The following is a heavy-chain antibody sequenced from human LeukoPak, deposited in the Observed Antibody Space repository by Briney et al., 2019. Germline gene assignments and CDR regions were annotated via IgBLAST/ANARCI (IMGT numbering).Heavy chain of an antibody. Sequence: ASQTLSLTCTVSGGSISSGSYYWSWIRQPAGKGLEWIGRIYTSGSTNYNPSLKSRVTISVDTSKNQFSLKLSSVTAADTAVYYCARDLGWQLGKEAFDIWGQGTMVTVSS. CDR1: GGSISSGSYY. CDR3: ARDLGWQLGKEAFDI. V-gene: IGHV4-61*02. J-gene: IGHJ3*02. D-gene: IGHD4-23*01. CDR2: IYTSGST.